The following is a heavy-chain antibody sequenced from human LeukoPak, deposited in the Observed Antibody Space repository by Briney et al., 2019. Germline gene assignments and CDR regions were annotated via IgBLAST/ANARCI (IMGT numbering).Heavy chain of an antibody. CDR2: INHSGST. Sequence: SETLSLTCAVYGGSFSGYYWSWIRQPPGKGLEWIGEINHSGSTNYNPSLKSRVIISVDTSKNQFSLKLSSVTAADTAVYYCARTTPFVDYWGQGTLVTVSS. CDR3: ARTTPFVDY. D-gene: IGHD4-17*01. V-gene: IGHV4-34*01. CDR1: GGSFSGYY. J-gene: IGHJ4*02.